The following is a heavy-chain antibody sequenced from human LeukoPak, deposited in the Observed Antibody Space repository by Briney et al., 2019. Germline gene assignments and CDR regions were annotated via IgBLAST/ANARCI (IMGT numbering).Heavy chain of an antibody. V-gene: IGHV3-48*03. CDR2: ISSSGSTI. CDR1: GFTFSSYE. D-gene: IGHD2/OR15-2a*01. Sequence: PRGSLRLSCAASGFTFSSYEMNWVRQAPGKGLEWVSYISSSGSTIYYADSVKGRFTISRENSKNTLYLQMNSLRAEDTAVYYCAKDSAKKYDDYWGQGTLVTVSS. CDR3: AKDSAKKYDDY. J-gene: IGHJ4*02.